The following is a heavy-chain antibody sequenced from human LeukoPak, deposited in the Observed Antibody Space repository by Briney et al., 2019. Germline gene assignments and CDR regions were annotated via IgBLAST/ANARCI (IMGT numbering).Heavy chain of an antibody. CDR3: ARDYYDILTGDDAFDI. J-gene: IGHJ3*02. D-gene: IGHD3-9*01. V-gene: IGHV3-21*01. CDR1: GFTFSSYS. CDR2: ISSSSSYI. Sequence: AGGSLRLSCAASGFTFSSYSMNWVRQAPGKRLEWVSSISSSSSYIYYADSVKGRFTISRDNAKNSLYLQMNSLRAEDTAVYYCARDYYDILTGDDAFDIWGQGTMVTVSS.